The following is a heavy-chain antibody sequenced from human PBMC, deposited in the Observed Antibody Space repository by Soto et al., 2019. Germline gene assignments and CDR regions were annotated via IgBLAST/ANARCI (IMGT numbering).Heavy chain of an antibody. CDR2: INAGNGNT. Sequence: GASVKVSCKASGYTFTSYAMHWVRQAPGQRLEWMGWINAGNGNTKYSQKFQGRVTITRDTSASTAYMELSSLRSEDTAVYYCAIGSRWYPPFDYWGQGTLVTVSS. D-gene: IGHD6-19*01. J-gene: IGHJ4*02. CDR3: AIGSRWYPPFDY. V-gene: IGHV1-3*01. CDR1: GYTFTSYA.